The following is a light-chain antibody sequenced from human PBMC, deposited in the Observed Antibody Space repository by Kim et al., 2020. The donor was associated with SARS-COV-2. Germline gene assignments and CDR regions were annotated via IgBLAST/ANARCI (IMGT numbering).Light chain of an antibody. J-gene: IGLJ3*02. V-gene: IGLV10-54*04. Sequence: QTATLTCNGNSNNVGNQGAAWLQQLQGHPPNLLSYRNNNRPSGISEKFSASRSGNTASLTITGLLPEDEADYYCSAWDSSLSAWVFGEGTKLTVL. CDR2: RNN. CDR1: SNNVGNQG. CDR3: SAWDSSLSAWV.